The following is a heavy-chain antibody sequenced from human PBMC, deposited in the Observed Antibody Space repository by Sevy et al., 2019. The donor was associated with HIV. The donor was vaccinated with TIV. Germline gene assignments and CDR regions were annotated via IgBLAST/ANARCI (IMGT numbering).Heavy chain of an antibody. CDR3: ARDPTDFWTGGMDV. J-gene: IGHJ6*02. D-gene: IGHD3-3*01. Sequence: ASVKVSCKAFGYGFTGYYMHWVRQAPGQGLEWMGRINPISGGTDDSHKFQGRVTMTRDTYISTAYLEITSLRSDDTAVYYCARDPTDFWTGGMDVWGQGTVVTVSS. CDR1: GYGFTGYY. CDR2: INPISGGT. V-gene: IGHV1-2*06.